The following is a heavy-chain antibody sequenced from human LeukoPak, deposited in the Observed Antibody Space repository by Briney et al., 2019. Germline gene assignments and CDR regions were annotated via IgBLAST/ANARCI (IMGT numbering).Heavy chain of an antibody. D-gene: IGHD3-3*01. CDR3: ARDVGVVMFDY. J-gene: IGHJ4*02. CDR2: IDNSGDNT. V-gene: IGHV3-23*01. Sequence: PGGSLRLSCAASGFTFNTNAMSWVRQAPGKGLEWVSTIDNSGDNTHYADAVTGRFTISRDNSKNTLYLQMNSLRADDTAVYYCARDVGVVMFDYWGQGTLVTVSS. CDR1: GFTFNTNA.